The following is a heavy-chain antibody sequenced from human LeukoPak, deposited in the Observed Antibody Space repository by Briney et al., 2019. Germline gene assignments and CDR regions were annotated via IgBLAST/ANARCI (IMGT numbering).Heavy chain of an antibody. CDR2: IIPIFGTA. V-gene: IGHV1-69*13. Sequence: GASVKVSCKASGGTFSSYAISWVRQAPGQGLEWMGGIIPIFGTANYAQKFQGRVTITADESTSTAYMELSSLRSEDTAVYYCAKDYFDYGTYYLDYWGQGTLVTVSS. CDR3: AKDYFDYGTYYLDY. J-gene: IGHJ4*02. CDR1: GGTFSSYA. D-gene: IGHD2/OR15-2a*01.